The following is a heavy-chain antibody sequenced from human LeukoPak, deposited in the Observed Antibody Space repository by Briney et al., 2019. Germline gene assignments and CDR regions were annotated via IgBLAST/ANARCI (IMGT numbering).Heavy chain of an antibody. V-gene: IGHV3-23*01. CDR3: AKAGSVVVTAISY. D-gene: IGHD2-21*02. J-gene: IGHJ4*02. CDR1: GYTFGSYA. Sequence: PGGSLRLSCAASGYTFGSYAMSWVRQAPGKGLEWVSSISGSGGSTYYADSVKGRFTISRDNSKNTLYLQMNSLRAEDTAVYYCAKAGSVVVTAISYWGQGTLVTVSS. CDR2: ISGSGGST.